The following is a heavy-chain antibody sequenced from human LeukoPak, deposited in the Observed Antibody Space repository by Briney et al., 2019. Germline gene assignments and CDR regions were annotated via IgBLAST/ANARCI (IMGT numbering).Heavy chain of an antibody. CDR2: INAGNGNT. D-gene: IGHD2-2*01. CDR3: ATHAQILDAFDI. Sequence: ASVKVSCKASGYTFTSYAMHWVRQAPGQRLEWMGWINAGNGNTKYSQKFQGRVTITRDTSASTAYMELSSLRSEDTAVYYCATHAQILDAFDIWGQGTMVTVSS. J-gene: IGHJ3*02. CDR1: GYTFTSYA. V-gene: IGHV1-3*01.